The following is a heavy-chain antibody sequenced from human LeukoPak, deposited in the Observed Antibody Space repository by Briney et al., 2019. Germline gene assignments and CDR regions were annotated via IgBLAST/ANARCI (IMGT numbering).Heavy chain of an antibody. D-gene: IGHD3-10*01. CDR2: IKHSGST. CDR1: GGSSSGYY. CDR3: ATYHYGSGSYHNHPNFDS. Sequence: SETLSLTCAVYGGSSSGYYWSWIRQPPGKGLEWIGEIKHSGSTAYNPSLKSRVTISLDTSKNQVSLKLNSVTAADTAVYYCATYHYGSGSYHNHPNFDSWGQGTLVTVSS. V-gene: IGHV4-34*01. J-gene: IGHJ4*02.